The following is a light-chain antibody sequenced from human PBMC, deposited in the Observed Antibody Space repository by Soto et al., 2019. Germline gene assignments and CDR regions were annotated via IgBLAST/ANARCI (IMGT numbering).Light chain of an antibody. CDR1: RSNIGRNY. J-gene: IGLJ3*02. Sequence: QSVLTQPPSASGTPGQRVSISFSGSRSNIGRNYVYWYQQLPGTAPKLLIQRNNERPSGVPDRFSGSKSGTSVSLAISGLRSEDEATYDCAAWDDTLNGQVFGGGTKVTVL. V-gene: IGLV1-47*01. CDR3: AAWDDTLNGQV. CDR2: RNN.